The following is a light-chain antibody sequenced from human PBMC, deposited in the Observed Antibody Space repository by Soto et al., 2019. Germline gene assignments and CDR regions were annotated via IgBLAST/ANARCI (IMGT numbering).Light chain of an antibody. V-gene: IGKV3-20*01. J-gene: IGKJ5*01. CDR3: QQYGSSPIT. Sequence: EIVLTQSPGTLSLSPGERATLSCRASQSVGSSYLAWYQQKPGQAPRLLIYDTSSRATGIPDRFSGSVSGTDFTLTISRLEPEDFAVYYCQQYGSSPITFGQGTRLEIK. CDR1: QSVGSSY. CDR2: DTS.